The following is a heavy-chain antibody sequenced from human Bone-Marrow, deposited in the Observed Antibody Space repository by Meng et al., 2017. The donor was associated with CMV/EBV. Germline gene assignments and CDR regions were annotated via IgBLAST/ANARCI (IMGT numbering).Heavy chain of an antibody. CDR2: IYSGGST. CDR1: GFTVSSNY. J-gene: IGHJ6*02. V-gene: IGHV3-66*02. CDR3: ARDRQLLLYGVYYGMDV. D-gene: IGHD2-2*02. Sequence: GESLKISCAAAGFTVSSNYMSWVRQAPGKGLEWVSVIYSGGSTYYADSVKGRFTISRDNSKNTLYLQMNSLRAEDTAVYYCARDRQLLLYGVYYGMDVWGQGTTVTVS.